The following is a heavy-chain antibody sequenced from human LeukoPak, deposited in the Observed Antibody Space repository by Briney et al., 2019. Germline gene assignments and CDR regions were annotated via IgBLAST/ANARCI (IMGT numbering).Heavy chain of an antibody. CDR1: GFTFDDYA. D-gene: IGHD2-15*01. J-gene: IGHJ6*02. CDR3: AKNLGSAITSALVLDV. V-gene: IGHV3-9*01. Sequence: HPGGSLRLSCTVSGFTFDDYAMHWVRHTPGKGLEWVSGITWNRDKIGYGDSVKGRFTISRDNVKNVLYLQMNSLRPEDTALYYCAKNLGSAITSALVLDVWGQGTTVIVS. CDR2: ITWNRDKI.